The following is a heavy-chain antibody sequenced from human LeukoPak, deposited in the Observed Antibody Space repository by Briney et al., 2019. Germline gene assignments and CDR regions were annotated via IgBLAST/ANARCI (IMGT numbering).Heavy chain of an antibody. CDR3: ARHYDISRYYYSSDN. CDR1: GVSISSSDYY. Sequence: SETLSLTCTVSGVSISSSDYYWGWIRQPPGKGLEWIGSIYYGGSTYYNPSLKSGVTIYVDMSKNQLSLRLKSVTAADTAVYYCARHYDISRYYYSSDNWGQGTLVTVSS. CDR2: IYYGGST. D-gene: IGHD3-22*01. J-gene: IGHJ4*02. V-gene: IGHV4-39*01.